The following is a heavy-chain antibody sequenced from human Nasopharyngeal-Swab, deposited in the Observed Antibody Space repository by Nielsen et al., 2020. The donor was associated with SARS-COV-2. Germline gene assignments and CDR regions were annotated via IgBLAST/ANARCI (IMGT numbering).Heavy chain of an antibody. D-gene: IGHD3-3*01. Sequence: LSLTCAASGFTFSSYSMNWVRQAPGKGLEWVSYISSSSTIYYADSVKGRFTISRDNAKNSLYLQMNSLRAEDTAVYYCARDTTYDFWSGYSKSFDYWGQGTLVTVSS. J-gene: IGHJ4*02. CDR3: ARDTTYDFWSGYSKSFDY. V-gene: IGHV3-48*01. CDR1: GFTFSSYS. CDR2: ISSSSTI.